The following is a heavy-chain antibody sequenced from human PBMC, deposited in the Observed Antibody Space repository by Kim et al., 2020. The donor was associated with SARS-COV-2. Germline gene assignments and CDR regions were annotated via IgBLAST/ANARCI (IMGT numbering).Heavy chain of an antibody. V-gene: IGHV3-11*01. Sequence: GGSLRLSCAASGFTFSDYYMSWIRQAPGKGLEWVSYISSSGSTIYYADSVKGRFTISRDNAKNSLYLQMNSLRAEDTAVYYCARPHQQLVIYYYYYMDVWGKGTTVTVSS. CDR2: ISSSGSTI. CDR3: ARPHQQLVIYYYYYMDV. CDR1: GFTFSDYY. D-gene: IGHD6-6*01. J-gene: IGHJ6*03.